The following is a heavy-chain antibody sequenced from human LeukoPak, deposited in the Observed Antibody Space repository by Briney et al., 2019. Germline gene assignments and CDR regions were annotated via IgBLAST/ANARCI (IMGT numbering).Heavy chain of an antibody. CDR2: ISGSGGST. V-gene: IGHV3-23*01. Sequence: GGSLRLSCAASGFTFSSYAMSWVRQAPGKGLEWVSAISGSGGSTYYADSVKGRFTISRDNSKNTVFLQMNSLRAEDTAIYYCAKKAVVPIGQNYFDYWGQGTLVTVSS. CDR3: AKKAVVPIGQNYFDY. J-gene: IGHJ4*02. D-gene: IGHD2-2*01. CDR1: GFTFSSYA.